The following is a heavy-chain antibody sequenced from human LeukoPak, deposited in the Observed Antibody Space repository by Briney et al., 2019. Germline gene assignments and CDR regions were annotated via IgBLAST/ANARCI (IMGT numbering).Heavy chain of an antibody. J-gene: IGHJ4*02. CDR1: GFTFSRYG. V-gene: IGHV3-23*01. CDR3: ATGAYFDH. CDR2: ISDTGGST. Sequence: PGGSLRLSCAASGFTFSRYGMTWVRQAPGKGLEWVSTISDTGGSTYYADSVKGRFTISRDNSKNTLYLQMNGLRAEDTAIYYCATGAYFDHWGQGTLVTVSS.